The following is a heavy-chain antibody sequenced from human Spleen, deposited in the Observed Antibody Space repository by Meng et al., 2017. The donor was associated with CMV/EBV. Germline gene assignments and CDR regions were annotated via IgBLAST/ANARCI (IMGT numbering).Heavy chain of an antibody. Sequence: CSVAGDSISTRHYYWGWVRQPPGTGLEWIGNIYYIGSTYYSPSLKSRVTISVDTSKNQFSLNLNSVTAADTAVYYCARVGIQLWFDPWGQGTLVTVSS. CDR2: IYYIGST. V-gene: IGHV4-39*07. CDR1: GDSISTRHYY. J-gene: IGHJ5*02. D-gene: IGHD5-18*01. CDR3: ARVGIQLWFDP.